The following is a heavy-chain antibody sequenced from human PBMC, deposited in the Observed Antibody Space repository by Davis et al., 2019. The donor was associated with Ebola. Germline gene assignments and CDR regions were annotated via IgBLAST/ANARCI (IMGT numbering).Heavy chain of an antibody. V-gene: IGHV4-59*01. CDR3: ARAVPPPVRRIVGAPGWFDP. J-gene: IGHJ5*02. D-gene: IGHD1-26*01. CDR2: IYYSGST. Sequence: SETLSLTCSVTGGSISGYYWSWIRQPPGKGLEWIGYIYYSGSTNYNPSLKSRVTISVDTSKNQFSLKLSSVTAADTAVYYCARAVPPPVRRIVGAPGWFDPWGQGTLVTVSS. CDR1: GGSISGYY.